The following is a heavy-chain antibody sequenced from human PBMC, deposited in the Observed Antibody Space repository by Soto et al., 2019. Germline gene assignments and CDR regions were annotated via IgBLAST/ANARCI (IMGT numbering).Heavy chain of an antibody. D-gene: IGHD2-2*01. J-gene: IGHJ4*02. CDR1: GDSLSSSKW. Sequence: QVQLQESGPGLVKPSGTLSLTCAVSGDSLSSSKWWSWVRQPPGKGLEWIGEISHSGSTNYNPSLKSRVTISVDKSKNQVSLNVSSVTAADTALYSGAVLRPGSSFAYYFDYWGQGTQVTVSS. CDR3: AVLRPGSSFAYYFDY. CDR2: ISHSGST. V-gene: IGHV4-4*02.